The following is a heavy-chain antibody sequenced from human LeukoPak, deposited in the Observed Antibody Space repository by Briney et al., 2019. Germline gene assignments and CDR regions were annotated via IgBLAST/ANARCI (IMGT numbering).Heavy chain of an antibody. Sequence: SETLSLTCAVSGGSISSGYWSWIRQPPGKGLEWIGYIYYSGNTNYNPSLKTRVTISVDSSKNKFSLKLNSVAAADTAVYFCVRHAVGTIRAFDIWGQGTMVTVSS. V-gene: IGHV4-59*01. CDR3: VRHAVGTIRAFDI. CDR1: GGSISSGY. J-gene: IGHJ3*02. D-gene: IGHD1-26*01. CDR2: IYYSGNT.